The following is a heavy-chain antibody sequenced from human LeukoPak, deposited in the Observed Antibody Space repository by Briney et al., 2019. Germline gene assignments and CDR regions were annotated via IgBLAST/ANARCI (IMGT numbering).Heavy chain of an antibody. CDR3: ARVARSSPGDY. CDR1: DGSISSSNYY. J-gene: IGHJ4*02. Sequence: SETLSLTCTVSDGSISSSNYYWGWIRQPPGKGLEWIGEINHSGSTNYNPSLKSRVTISVDTSKNQFSLKLSSVTAADTAVYYCARVARSSPGDYWGQGTLVTVSS. CDR2: INHSGST. D-gene: IGHD6-13*01. V-gene: IGHV4-39*07.